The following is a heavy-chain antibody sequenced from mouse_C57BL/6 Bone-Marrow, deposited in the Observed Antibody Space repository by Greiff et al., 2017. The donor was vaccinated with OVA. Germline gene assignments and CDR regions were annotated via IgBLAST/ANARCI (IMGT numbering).Heavy chain of an antibody. CDR3: ARGPYYYSWFAY. V-gene: IGHV1-69*01. CDR2: IDPSDSYT. D-gene: IGHD1-1*01. J-gene: IGHJ3*01. CDR1: GYTFTSYW. Sequence: QVQLQQPGAELVMPGASVKLSCKASGYTFTSYWMHWVKQRPGQGLEWIGEIDPSDSYTNYNQKFKGKSTLTVDKSYSTVYMQLSSLTSDDSAVYYCARGPYYYSWFAYWGQGTLVTVSA.